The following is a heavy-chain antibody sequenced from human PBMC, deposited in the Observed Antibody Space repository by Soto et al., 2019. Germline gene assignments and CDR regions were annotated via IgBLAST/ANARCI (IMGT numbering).Heavy chain of an antibody. V-gene: IGHV1-2*04. D-gene: IGHD2-15*01. Sequence: ASVKFSCKASGYTFTGYYMHWVRQAPGQGLEWMGWINPNSGGTNYAQKFQGWVTMTRDTSISTAYMELSRLRSDDTAVYYCARGEVRACSGGSCYAFDIWGQGTMVTVS. CDR2: INPNSGGT. CDR1: GYTFTGYY. J-gene: IGHJ3*02. CDR3: ARGEVRACSGGSCYAFDI.